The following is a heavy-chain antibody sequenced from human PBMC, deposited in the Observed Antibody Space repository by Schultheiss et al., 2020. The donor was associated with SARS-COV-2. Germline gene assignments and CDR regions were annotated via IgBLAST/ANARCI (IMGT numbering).Heavy chain of an antibody. J-gene: IGHJ4*02. CDR1: GFSFSNAW. V-gene: IGHV3-15*07. CDR2: IWSKTDGGRT. D-gene: IGHD6-13*01. Sequence: GGSLRLSCAASGFSFSNAWMSWVRQAPGKGLEWVGRIWSKTDGGRTDYAAPVKGRFTISRDDSKNTLYLQMNSLKTEDTAVYFCARVHDSSWDGSYFDYWGQGTLVTVSS. CDR3: ARVHDSSWDGSYFDY.